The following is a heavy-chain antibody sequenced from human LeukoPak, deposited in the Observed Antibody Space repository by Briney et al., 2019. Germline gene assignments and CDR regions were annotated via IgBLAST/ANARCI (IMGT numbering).Heavy chain of an antibody. Sequence: PGGSLRLSCSASGFTFSKYAIHWVRQAPGKGLEWVALISRDGRDKHYSEAVKGRFTLSRDNSKNMLYLQMNSLRPEDTAVYYCARDRFLIESTSEDTPVITLGDYWGQGTLLTVSS. CDR1: GFTFSKYA. V-gene: IGHV3-30*04. D-gene: IGHD3-16*01. J-gene: IGHJ4*02. CDR3: ARDRFLIESTSEDTPVITLGDY. CDR2: ISRDGRDK.